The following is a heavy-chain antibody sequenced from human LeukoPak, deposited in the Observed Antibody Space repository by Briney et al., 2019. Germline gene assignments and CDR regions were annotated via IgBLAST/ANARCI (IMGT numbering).Heavy chain of an antibody. V-gene: IGHV4-39*01. CDR3: ARQRAYYYGSGSYPISDAFDI. CDR1: GGSISISSYY. Sequence: SETLSLTCTVSGGSISISSYYWGWIRQPPGKGLEWIGSIYYSGSTYYNPSLKSRVTISVDTSKNQFSLKLSSVTAADTAVYYCARQRAYYYGSGSYPISDAFDIWGQGTMVTVSS. CDR2: IYYSGST. D-gene: IGHD3-10*01. J-gene: IGHJ3*02.